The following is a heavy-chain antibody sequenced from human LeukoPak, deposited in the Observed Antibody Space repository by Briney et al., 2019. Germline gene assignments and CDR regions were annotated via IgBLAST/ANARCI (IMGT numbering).Heavy chain of an antibody. V-gene: IGHV3-23*01. Sequence: PGGSLRLSCAASGFTFSSYAMSWVRQAPGKGLEWVSAISGSGGSTYYADSVKGRFTISRDNSKNTLYLQMNSLRAEDTAVYYCAKGYYYDSSGYFLFYPLGDLKLELADWGQGTLVTVSS. CDR3: AKGYYYDSSGYFLFYPLGDLKLELAD. CDR1: GFTFSSYA. CDR2: ISGSGGST. J-gene: IGHJ4*02. D-gene: IGHD3-22*01.